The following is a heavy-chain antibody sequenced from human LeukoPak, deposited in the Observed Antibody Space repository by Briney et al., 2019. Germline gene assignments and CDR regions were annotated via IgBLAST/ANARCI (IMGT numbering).Heavy chain of an antibody. V-gene: IGHV1-2*02. Sequence: ASVKVSCKASGYTFTGYYMHWVRQAPGQGLEWMGWINPNSGGTNYAQEFQGRVTMTRDTSISTAYMELSRLRSDDTAVYYCARGKVGATRGGDWFDPWGQGTLVTVSP. J-gene: IGHJ5*02. D-gene: IGHD1-26*01. CDR1: GYTFTGYY. CDR3: ARGKVGATRGGDWFDP. CDR2: INPNSGGT.